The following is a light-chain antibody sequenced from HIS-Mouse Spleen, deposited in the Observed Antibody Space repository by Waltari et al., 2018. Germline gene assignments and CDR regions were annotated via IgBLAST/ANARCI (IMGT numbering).Light chain of an antibody. CDR1: QGISSA. J-gene: IGKJ4*01. CDR2: DAS. V-gene: IGKV1-13*02. CDR3: QQFNSYPRT. Sequence: AIQLTQSPSSLSASVGDRVTITCRASQGISSALAWYQQKPGKAPKLLIYDASSLESGVPSRCSGSGSGTDFTLTISSLQPEDCATYYWQQFNSYPRTFGGGTNVEIK.